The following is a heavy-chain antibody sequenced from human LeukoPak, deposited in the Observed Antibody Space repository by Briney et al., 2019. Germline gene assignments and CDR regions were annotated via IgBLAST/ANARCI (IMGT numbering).Heavy chain of an antibody. CDR2: IYYSGST. J-gene: IGHJ2*01. D-gene: IGHD4-23*01. V-gene: IGHV4-59*01. CDR1: GGSISGYY. Sequence: SETLSLTCTVSGGSISGYYYNWIRQPPGKGLEWIGYIYYSGSTNYNPSLKSRVTISLDTSKNQFSLKLSSVTTADTAVYYCARSVVTLYWYFDLWVRGTLVTVS. CDR3: ARSVVTLYWYFDL.